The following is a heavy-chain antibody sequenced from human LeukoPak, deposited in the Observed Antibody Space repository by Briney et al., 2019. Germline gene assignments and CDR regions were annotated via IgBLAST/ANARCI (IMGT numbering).Heavy chain of an antibody. J-gene: IGHJ5*02. Sequence: RGSLRLSCAASGFTFRSYAMSGVRQAPGKGLEWVSAISGSGGSTHYADSVKARFTISRDNSKNTLYLQMNSLRAEDTAVYYCAKDLVPFDPWGQGTLVTVSS. V-gene: IGHV3-23*01. CDR2: ISGSGGST. CDR3: AKDLVPFDP. CDR1: GFTFRSYA.